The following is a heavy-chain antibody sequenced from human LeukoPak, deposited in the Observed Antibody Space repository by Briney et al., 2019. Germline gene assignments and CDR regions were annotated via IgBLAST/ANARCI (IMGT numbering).Heavy chain of an antibody. J-gene: IGHJ1*01. CDR1: GFSFDDYV. CDR2: ISWNSGSI. Sequence: PGTSLRLSCAASGFSFDDYVMHWVRQAPGKGLEWVSGISWNSGSIGYADSVKGRFTTSRDNAKNSLYLQMNSLRAEDTAVYYCARNSAGERYFQHWGQGTLVTVSS. CDR3: ARNSAGERYFQH. V-gene: IGHV3-9*01.